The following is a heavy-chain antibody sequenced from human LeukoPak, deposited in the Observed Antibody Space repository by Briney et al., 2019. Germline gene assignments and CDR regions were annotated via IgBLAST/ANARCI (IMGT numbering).Heavy chain of an antibody. CDR1: GFPFSRYG. V-gene: IGHV3-23*01. Sequence: GGSLRLSCVASGFPFSRYGMSWVRPAPGKGREWVSAISGSGGRTYYADSVKGRSTISRDNSKNTLYLQMNSLRADDTAVYYCAKRKFDFWGQGTLVTVSS. J-gene: IGHJ4*02. CDR3: AKRKFDF. CDR2: ISGSGGRT.